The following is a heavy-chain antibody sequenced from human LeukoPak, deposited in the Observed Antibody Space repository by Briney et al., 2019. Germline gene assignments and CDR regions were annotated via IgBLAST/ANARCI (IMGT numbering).Heavy chain of an antibody. J-gene: IGHJ4*02. CDR2: ISGSGGST. Sequence: PGGSLRLSCAASGFTFSSYAMSWVRQAPGKGLEWVSAISGSGGSTYYADSVKGRFTISRDNSKNTLYLQMNSLRAEDTAVYYCAKGRSARDITIFEGPFDYWGQGTLVTVSS. CDR3: AKGRSARDITIFEGPFDY. CDR1: GFTFSSYA. D-gene: IGHD3-3*01. V-gene: IGHV3-23*01.